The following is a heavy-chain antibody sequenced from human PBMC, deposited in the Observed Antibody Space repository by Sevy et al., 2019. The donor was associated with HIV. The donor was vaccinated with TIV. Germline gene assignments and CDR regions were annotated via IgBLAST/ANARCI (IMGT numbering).Heavy chain of an antibody. Sequence: SETLSLICTVSGGSFSGYHWAWIRQTPGKGLEYIGYIYYSGSTNYNPSLKSRVTISADTSKNQFSLRLSSVTAAETAVYYCARAPPVRSGDDSLNWFDPWGQGTLVTVSS. V-gene: IGHV4-59*01. J-gene: IGHJ5*02. CDR2: IYYSGST. D-gene: IGHD5-12*01. CDR3: ARAPPVRSGDDSLNWFDP. CDR1: GGSFSGYH.